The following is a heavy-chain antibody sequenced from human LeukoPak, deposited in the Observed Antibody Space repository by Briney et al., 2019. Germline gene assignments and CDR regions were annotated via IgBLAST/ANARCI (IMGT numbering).Heavy chain of an antibody. D-gene: IGHD6-25*01. J-gene: IGHJ4*02. CDR3: ASDYFLDY. CDR2: ISDSGART. V-gene: IGHV3-23*01. Sequence: QTGGSLRLSCAASGFTFSSYAMTWVRQAPGKGLEWVSTISDSGARTNYADSAKGRFTISRGNSMNTLYLQMNSLRADDTAVYYCASDYFLDYWGQGTLVTVSS. CDR1: GFTFSSYA.